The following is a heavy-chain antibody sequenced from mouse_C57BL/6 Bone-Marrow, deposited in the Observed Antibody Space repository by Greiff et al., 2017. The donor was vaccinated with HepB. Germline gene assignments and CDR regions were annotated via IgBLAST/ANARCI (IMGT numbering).Heavy chain of an antibody. D-gene: IGHD1-1*01. V-gene: IGHV14-4*01. Sequence: LQQSGAELVRPGASVKLSCTASGFNIKDDYMHWVKQRPEQGLEWIGWIDPENGDTEYASKFQGKATITADTSSNTAYLQLSSLTSEDTAVYYCTTHYGSSYLFAYWGQGTLVTVSA. CDR3: TTHYGSSYLFAY. CDR2: IDPENGDT. CDR1: GFNIKDDY. J-gene: IGHJ3*01.